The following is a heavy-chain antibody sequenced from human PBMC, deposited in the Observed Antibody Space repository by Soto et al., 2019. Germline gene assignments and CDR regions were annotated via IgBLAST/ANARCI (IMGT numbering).Heavy chain of an antibody. Sequence: PSETLSLTCTVSGGSMSSSSYYWGWIRQPPGKGLEWIGSIYYTGITHYNPSLKSRATISIDTSKNQFSLNLNSVTATDTAVYYCARPASQDTVAGNYWVQGTLVTVSS. V-gene: IGHV4-39*01. D-gene: IGHD6-19*01. CDR3: ARPASQDTVAGNY. CDR1: GGSMSSSSYY. CDR2: IYYTGIT. J-gene: IGHJ4*02.